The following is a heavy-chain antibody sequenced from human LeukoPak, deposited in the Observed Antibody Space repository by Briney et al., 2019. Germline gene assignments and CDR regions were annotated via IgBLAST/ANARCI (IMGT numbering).Heavy chain of an antibody. CDR1: GYSFTSYW. CDR2: IFPGDSDS. D-gene: IGHD5-24*01. CDR3: ARFRDDFPDY. J-gene: IGHJ4*02. V-gene: IGHV5-51*01. Sequence: GEALKISCKGSGYSFTSYWIGWVRQRPGKGLGWRGIIFPGDSDSRYRQSFQGQVTISVDKSISTAYLQWNSLKASDTAIYCWARFRDDFPDYWGQGTLIIVSS.